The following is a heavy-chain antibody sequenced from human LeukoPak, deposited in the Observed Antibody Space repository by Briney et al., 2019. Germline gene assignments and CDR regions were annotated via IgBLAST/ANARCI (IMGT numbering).Heavy chain of an antibody. CDR3: ARDRWELLNAFDI. J-gene: IGHJ3*02. Sequence: PGGSLRLSCAASGFTVSSNYMSWVRQAPGKGLVWVSRINSDGSSTSYADSVKGRFTISRDNAKNTLYLQMNSLRAEDTAVYYCARDRWELLNAFDIWGQGTMVTVSS. D-gene: IGHD1-26*01. V-gene: IGHV3-74*01. CDR1: GFTVSSNY. CDR2: INSDGSST.